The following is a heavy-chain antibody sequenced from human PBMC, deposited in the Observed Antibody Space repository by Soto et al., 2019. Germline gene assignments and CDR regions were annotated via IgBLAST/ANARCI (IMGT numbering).Heavy chain of an antibody. CDR2: ISYDGSNK. Sequence: GGSLRLSCAASGFTFSSYAMHWVRQAPGKGLEWVAVISYDGSNKYYADSVKGRFTISRDNSKNTLYLQMNSLRAEDTAVYYCASPRTGKYCSSTSCYQDFDYWGQGTLVTVSS. D-gene: IGHD2-2*01. CDR3: ASPRTGKYCSSTSCYQDFDY. V-gene: IGHV3-30-3*01. CDR1: GFTFSSYA. J-gene: IGHJ4*02.